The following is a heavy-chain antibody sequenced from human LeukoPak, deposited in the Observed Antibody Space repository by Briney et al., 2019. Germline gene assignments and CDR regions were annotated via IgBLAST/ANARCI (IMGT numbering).Heavy chain of an antibody. CDR2: ISAYNGNT. Sequence: ASVKVSCKASGYTFTSYGISWVRQAPGQGLEWMGWISAYNGNTNYAQKLQGRVTMTTDTSTSTAYMELRSLRSDDTAVYYCARKPRIAVAGTGRYYFDYWGQGTLVTVSS. J-gene: IGHJ4*02. V-gene: IGHV1-18*01. D-gene: IGHD6-19*01. CDR1: GYTFTSYG. CDR3: ARKPRIAVAGTGRYYFDY.